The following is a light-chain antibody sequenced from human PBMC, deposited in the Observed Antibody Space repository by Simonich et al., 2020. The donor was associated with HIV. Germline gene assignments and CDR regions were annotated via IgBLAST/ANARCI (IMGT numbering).Light chain of an antibody. CDR2: WAS. CDR3: QQYYDTPYT. CDR1: QSVLYSPNNKNY. J-gene: IGKJ2*01. V-gene: IGKV4-1*01. Sequence: DIVMTQSPDSLAVSLGERPTINCKSSQSVLYSPNNKNYLVWYQQKPGQPPKLLIYWASTRESGVPDRFSGSGSGTDFNLTITSLQAEDVAVYYCQQYYDTPYTFGQGTKLEIK.